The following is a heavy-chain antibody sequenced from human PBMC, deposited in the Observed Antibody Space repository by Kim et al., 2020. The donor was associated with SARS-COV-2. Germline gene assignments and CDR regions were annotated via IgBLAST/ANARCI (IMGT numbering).Heavy chain of an antibody. CDR1: GGTFSSYA. CDR2: IIPIFGTA. CDR3: ASSNITMVRGVMSYYYYGMDV. Sequence: SVKVSCKASGGTFSSYAISWVRQAPGQGLEWMGGIIPIFGTANYAQKFQGRVTITADESMSTAYMELSSLRSEDTAVYYCASSNITMVRGVMSYYYYGMDVWGQGTTVTVSS. J-gene: IGHJ6*02. V-gene: IGHV1-69*13. D-gene: IGHD3-10*01.